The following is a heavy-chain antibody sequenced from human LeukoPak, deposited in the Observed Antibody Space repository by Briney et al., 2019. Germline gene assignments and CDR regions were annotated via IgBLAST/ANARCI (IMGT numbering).Heavy chain of an antibody. Sequence: GGSLRLSCAASGFTFSSYEMNWVRQAPGKGLEWVSYISSSGSTIYYADSVKGRFTISRDNSKNSLYLQMNSLRAEDTAVYYCARGDYVWGSYRSNWFDPWGQGTLVTVSS. CDR2: ISSSGSTI. CDR1: GFTFSSYE. D-gene: IGHD3-16*02. J-gene: IGHJ5*02. CDR3: ARGDYVWGSYRSNWFDP. V-gene: IGHV3-48*03.